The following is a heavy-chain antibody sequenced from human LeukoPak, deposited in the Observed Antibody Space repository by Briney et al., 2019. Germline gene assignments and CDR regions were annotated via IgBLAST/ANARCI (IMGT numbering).Heavy chain of an antibody. CDR3: ARDRDFGVGNWFDP. CDR2: ISSRSTYI. J-gene: IGHJ5*02. V-gene: IGHV3-21*01. Sequence: GGSLRLSCTASGFPFSDYTLTWVRQAPGKGLEWVASISSRSTYIYYADSVRGRFTISRDDARKSLYLQVNSLRAEDTAVYYFARDRDFGVGNWFDPWGQGTLVTVSS. D-gene: IGHD3-3*01. CDR1: GFPFSDYT.